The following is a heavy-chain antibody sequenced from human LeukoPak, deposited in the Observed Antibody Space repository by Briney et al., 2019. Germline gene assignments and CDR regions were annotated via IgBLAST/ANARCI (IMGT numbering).Heavy chain of an antibody. J-gene: IGHJ4*02. V-gene: IGHV3-33*01. CDR3: ARDRQYYYDSSGYLGY. CDR1: GFTFSSYG. Sequence: PGGSLRLSCAASGFTFSSYGMHWVRQAPGKGLEWVAVIWYDGSNKYYADSVKGRFTISRDNSKNTLYLQMNSLRAEDTAVYYCARDRQYYYDSSGYLGYWGQGTLVTVSS. D-gene: IGHD3-22*01. CDR2: IWYDGSNK.